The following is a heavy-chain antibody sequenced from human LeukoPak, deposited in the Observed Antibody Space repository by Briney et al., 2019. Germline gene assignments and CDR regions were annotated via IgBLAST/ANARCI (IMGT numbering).Heavy chain of an antibody. Sequence: GRSLRLSCAASGFTFSSYAMHWVRQAPGKGLEWVAVISYDGSNKYYADSVKGRFTISRDNSKNTLYLQMNSLRAEDTAVYYCARDRQAGGNTGYWGQGTLVTVSS. V-gene: IGHV3-30-3*01. CDR2: ISYDGSNK. CDR1: GFTFSSYA. CDR3: ARDRQAGGNTGY. D-gene: IGHD4-23*01. J-gene: IGHJ4*02.